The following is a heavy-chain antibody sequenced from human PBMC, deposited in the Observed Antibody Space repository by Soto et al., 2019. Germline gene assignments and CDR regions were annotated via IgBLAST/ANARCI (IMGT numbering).Heavy chain of an antibody. Sequence: QVQLVESGGGVVQPGRSLRLSCAASVFTFSSYGMHWVRQAPGKGLEWVAVIWYDGSNKYYADSVRGRFTICRDNSKNTLYLQMNSLRADDTAVYYCARDQYYDILTGYSTLFDYWGQATLVTVSS. CDR3: ARDQYYDILTGYSTLFDY. V-gene: IGHV3-33*01. D-gene: IGHD3-9*01. J-gene: IGHJ4*02. CDR2: IWYDGSNK. CDR1: VFTFSSYG.